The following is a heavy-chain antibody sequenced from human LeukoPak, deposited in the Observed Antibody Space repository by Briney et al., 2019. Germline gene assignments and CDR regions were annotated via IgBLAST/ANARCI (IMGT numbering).Heavy chain of an antibody. D-gene: IGHD3-22*01. CDR1: GFTFSSYA. J-gene: IGHJ4*02. CDR2: ISGSGGST. CDR3: AREGPYYDSSGYPRENDY. Sequence: GGSLRLSCAASGFTFSSYAMSWVRQAPGKGLEWVSAISGSGGSTYYADSVKGRFTISRDNSKNTLYLQMNSLRAEDTAVYYCAREGPYYDSSGYPRENDYWGQGTLVTVSS. V-gene: IGHV3-23*01.